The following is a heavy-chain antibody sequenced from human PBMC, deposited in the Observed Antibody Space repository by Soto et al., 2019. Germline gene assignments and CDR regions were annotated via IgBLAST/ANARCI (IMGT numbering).Heavy chain of an antibody. CDR3: ARDLRLYLDY. CDR2: IYYSGST. D-gene: IGHD2-8*01. J-gene: IGHJ4*02. CDR1: GGSISSGGYY. Sequence: SETLSLTCTVSGGSISSGGYYWSWIRQHPGKGLEWIGYIYYSGSTYYNPSLKSRVTISVDTSKNQFSLKLSSVTAADTAVYYCARDLRLYLDYWGQGTLVTVSS. V-gene: IGHV4-31*03.